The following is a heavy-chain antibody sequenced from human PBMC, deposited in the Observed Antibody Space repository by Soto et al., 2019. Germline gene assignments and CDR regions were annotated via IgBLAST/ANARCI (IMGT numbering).Heavy chain of an antibody. J-gene: IGHJ6*02. CDR3: ARVRITMVRGVISYYYSMDV. D-gene: IGHD3-10*01. CDR1: GYTFTSYA. Sequence: QVQLVQSGAEVKKPGASVKVSCKASGYTFTSYAMHWVRQAPGQRLEWMGWINAGNGNTKYSQKFQGRVTITRDTSASTAYMELSSLRSEDTAVYYCARVRITMVRGVISYYYSMDVWGQGTTVTVSS. V-gene: IGHV1-3*01. CDR2: INAGNGNT.